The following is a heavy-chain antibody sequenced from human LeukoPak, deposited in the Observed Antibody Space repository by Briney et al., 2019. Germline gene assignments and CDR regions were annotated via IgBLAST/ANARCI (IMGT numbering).Heavy chain of an antibody. V-gene: IGHV4-59*08. CDR3: ARTDYDVLS. Sequence: PSETLSLTCTVSGDSISSYYWSWIRQPPGKGLEWIGYIYYSGSTNYNPSLKSRVTISVDTSKNQFSLKLSSVTAADTAVYYCARTDYDVLSWGQGTLVTVSS. CDR1: GDSISSYY. D-gene: IGHD3-9*01. J-gene: IGHJ5*02. CDR2: IYYSGST.